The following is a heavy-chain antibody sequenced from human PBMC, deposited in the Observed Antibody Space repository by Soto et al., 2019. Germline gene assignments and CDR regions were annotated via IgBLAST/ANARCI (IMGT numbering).Heavy chain of an antibody. D-gene: IGHD6-6*01. CDR1: GDSISSYY. CDR3: ARPYSSSARGSFDI. V-gene: IGHV4-59*08. J-gene: IGHJ3*02. CDR2: IYYTGST. Sequence: ASETLSLTCTVSGDSISSYYWSWIRQPPGKGLEWIGYIYYTGSTNYNPALKSRVTISLDTSKNQFSLSLSSVTAADTAVYYCARPYSSSARGSFDIWGQGTMVTVSS.